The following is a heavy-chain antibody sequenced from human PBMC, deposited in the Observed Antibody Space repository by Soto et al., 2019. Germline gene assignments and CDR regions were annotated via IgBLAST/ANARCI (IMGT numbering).Heavy chain of an antibody. CDR1: GFTFSNAW. Sequence: VGSLRLSCAASGFTFSNAWMSWVRQAPGKGLEWVGRIKSKTDVGTTDYAAPVKGRFTISRDDSKNTLYLQMNSLKTEDTAVYYCTTRDYYDRSGPSHFDYWGQGTRGTVSA. D-gene: IGHD3-22*01. CDR2: IKSKTDVGTT. V-gene: IGHV3-15*01. J-gene: IGHJ4*02. CDR3: TTRDYYDRSGPSHFDY.